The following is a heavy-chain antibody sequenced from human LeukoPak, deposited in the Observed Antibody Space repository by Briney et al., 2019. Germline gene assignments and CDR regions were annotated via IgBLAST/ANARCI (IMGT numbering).Heavy chain of an antibody. D-gene: IGHD1-26*01. CDR1: GFTFDDYA. J-gene: IGHJ6*03. CDR2: ISWDGGST. Sequence: GGSLRLSCAASGFTFDDYAMHWVRQAPRKGLEWVSLISWDGGSTYYADSVKGRFTISRDNSKNSLYLQMNSLRAEDTALYYCAKALGSYGPYYYYYMDVWGKGTAVTVPS. V-gene: IGHV3-43D*04. CDR3: AKALGSYGPYYYYYMDV.